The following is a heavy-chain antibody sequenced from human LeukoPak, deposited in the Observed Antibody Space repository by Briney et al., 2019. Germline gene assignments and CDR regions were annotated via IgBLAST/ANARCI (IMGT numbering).Heavy chain of an antibody. V-gene: IGHV4-4*07. Sequence: SETLSLTCTVSGGSISSYYWSWIRQPAGKGLEWIGRIYTSGSTNYNPSLKSRVTMSVDTSKNQFSLKLSSVTAADTAVYYCARRKKGMVRATPWYDYWGQGTLVTVSS. D-gene: IGHD3-10*01. CDR3: ARRKKGMVRATPWYDY. J-gene: IGHJ4*02. CDR2: IYTSGST. CDR1: GGSISSYY.